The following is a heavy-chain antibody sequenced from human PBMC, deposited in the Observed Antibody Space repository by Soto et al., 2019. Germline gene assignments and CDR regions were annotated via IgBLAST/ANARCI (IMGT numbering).Heavy chain of an antibody. CDR2: INHSGST. CDR1: GGSFSGYY. D-gene: IGHD1-1*01. CDR3: ARPHLERRASHYYMDV. J-gene: IGHJ6*03. V-gene: IGHV4-34*01. Sequence: PSETLSLTCAVYGGSFSGYYWSWIRQPPGKGLEWIGEINHSGSTNYNPSLKSRVTISVDTSKNQFSLKLSSVTAADTAVYYCARPHLERRASHYYMDVWGKGTTVTVSS.